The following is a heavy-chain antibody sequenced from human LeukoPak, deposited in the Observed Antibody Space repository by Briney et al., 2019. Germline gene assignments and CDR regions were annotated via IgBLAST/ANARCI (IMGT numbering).Heavy chain of an antibody. CDR2: ISAYNGNT. CDR3: ASDREGAFDI. Sequence: ASVKVSCKASGYTFSTYPINWVRQAPGQGLEWMGWISAYNGNTNYAQKLQGRVTMTTDTSTSTAYMELRSLRSDDTAVYYCASDREGAFDIWGQGTMVTVSS. CDR1: GYTFSTYP. V-gene: IGHV1-18*01. J-gene: IGHJ3*02.